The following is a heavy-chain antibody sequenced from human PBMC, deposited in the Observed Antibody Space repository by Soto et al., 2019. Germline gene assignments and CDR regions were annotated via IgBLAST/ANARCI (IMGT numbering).Heavy chain of an antibody. CDR1: GYTFTIYW. CDR2: IYPSDSDT. CDR3: ARPANTVADHFDL. D-gene: IGHD4-17*01. J-gene: IGHJ4*02. V-gene: IGHV5-51*01. Sequence: VESLKISCRVSGYTFTIYWIGWVRQMPWKGLEWMGIIYPSDSDTRYSPSFQGQVTISADQSINTAYLQWDSLKASDTAIYYCARPANTVADHFDLWGQGTPVTVSS.